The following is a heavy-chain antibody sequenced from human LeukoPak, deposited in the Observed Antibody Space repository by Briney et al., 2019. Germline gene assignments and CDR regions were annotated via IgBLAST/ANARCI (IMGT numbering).Heavy chain of an antibody. Sequence: SETLSLTCTVSGGSISSYYWSWIRQPPGKGLEWIGYIYYSGSTNYNPSLKSRVTISVDTSKNRFSLKLSSVTAADTAVYYCARGRRGYYDSSGYYDYWGQGTLVTVSS. D-gene: IGHD3-22*01. V-gene: IGHV4-59*01. CDR1: GGSISSYY. CDR3: ARGRRGYYDSSGYYDY. J-gene: IGHJ4*02. CDR2: IYYSGST.